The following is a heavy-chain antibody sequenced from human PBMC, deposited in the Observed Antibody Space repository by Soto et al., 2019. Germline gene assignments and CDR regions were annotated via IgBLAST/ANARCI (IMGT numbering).Heavy chain of an antibody. CDR3: AREQIVVAPAAIDYYYYYGMDV. CDR1: GFTFSTYG. Sequence: GGAQRLFCAASGFTFSTYGMHWVRQAPGKGLEWVAVIWYDGSNKYYADSVKGRFTISRDNSKNTLYLQMNSLRAEDTAVYYCAREQIVVAPAAIDYYYYYGMDVWGQGTTATV. CDR2: IWYDGSNK. J-gene: IGHJ6*02. D-gene: IGHD2-2*02. V-gene: IGHV3-33*01.